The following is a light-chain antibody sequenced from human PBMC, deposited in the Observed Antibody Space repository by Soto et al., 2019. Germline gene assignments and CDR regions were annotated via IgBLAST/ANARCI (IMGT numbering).Light chain of an antibody. V-gene: IGKV1D-12*01. CDR3: QQADTFPIT. J-gene: IGKJ5*01. CDR1: QGIIRA. Sequence: DVQVTQSPSSVSSSVGDRVTISCRASQGIIRALAWYQQKPGKARKLLIYAASSLQSGVPSRFSGSGFGTDFTLTIISLQPEDSAIYYCQQADTFPITFGQGTLLEI. CDR2: AAS.